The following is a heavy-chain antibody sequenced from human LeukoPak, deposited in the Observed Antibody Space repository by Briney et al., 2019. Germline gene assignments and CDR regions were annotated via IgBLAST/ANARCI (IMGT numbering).Heavy chain of an antibody. J-gene: IGHJ6*03. Sequence: GGSLRLSCAASGFTFSSYGMHWVRQAPGKGLEWVAFIRYDGSNKYYADSVKGRFTIPRDNSKNTLYLQMNSLRAEDTAVYYCAKVGGPWNAGYYYYYMDVWGKGTTVTVSS. CDR2: IRYDGSNK. V-gene: IGHV3-30*02. CDR1: GFTFSSYG. CDR3: AKVGGPWNAGYYYYYMDV. D-gene: IGHD1-1*01.